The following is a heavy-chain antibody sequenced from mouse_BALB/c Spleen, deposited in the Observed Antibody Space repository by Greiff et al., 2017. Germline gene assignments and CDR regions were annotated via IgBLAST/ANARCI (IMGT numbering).Heavy chain of an antibody. V-gene: IGHV7-3*02. Sequence: EVQRVESGGGLVQPGGSLRLSCATSGFTFTDYYMSWVRQPPGKALEWLGFIRNKANGYTTEYSASVKGRFTISRDNSQSILYLQMNTLRAEDSATYYCARDPIDYYGYWYFDVWGAGTTVTVSS. CDR1: GFTFTDYY. CDR2: IRNKANGYTT. J-gene: IGHJ1*01. D-gene: IGHD1-1*01. CDR3: ARDPIDYYGYWYFDV.